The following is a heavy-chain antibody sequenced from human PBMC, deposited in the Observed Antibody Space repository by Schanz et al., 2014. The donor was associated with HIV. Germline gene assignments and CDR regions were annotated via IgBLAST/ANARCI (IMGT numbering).Heavy chain of an antibody. Sequence: QVQLVESGGGVVQPGGSLRLSCVASGFAFGIYGMHWVRQAPGKGLEWVAVIGHEGNDIHYVDSVAGRFTISRDNSKNTLYLQLGSLRTEDTAVYYCARAPYTSGWYGVDYWGQGTLVTVSS. D-gene: IGHD6-19*01. CDR2: IGHEGNDI. J-gene: IGHJ4*02. V-gene: IGHV3-33*03. CDR3: ARAPYTSGWYGVDY. CDR1: GFAFGIYG.